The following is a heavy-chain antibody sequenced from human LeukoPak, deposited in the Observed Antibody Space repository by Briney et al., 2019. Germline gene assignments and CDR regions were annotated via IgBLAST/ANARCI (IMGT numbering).Heavy chain of an antibody. CDR2: IWYDGSNK. Sequence: GGSLRLSCAASGFIFSSYGMHWVRQAPGKGLEWVAIIWYDGSNKYYADSVKGRFTISRDNSKNTLYLQMNSLSAEDTAVYYCARDPNDGFDYWGQGSLVTVSS. J-gene: IGHJ4*02. V-gene: IGHV3-33*01. CDR3: ARDPNDGFDY. D-gene: IGHD1-1*01. CDR1: GFIFSSYG.